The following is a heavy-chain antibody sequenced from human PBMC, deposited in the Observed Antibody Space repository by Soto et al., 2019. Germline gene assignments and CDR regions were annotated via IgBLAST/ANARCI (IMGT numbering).Heavy chain of an antibody. CDR2: IYYSGTT. Sequence: PSETLSLTCAVSGYSISSSNWWGWIRQPPGKGLEWIGYIYYSGTTYYNPSLKSRVTMSVDTSKNQFSLKLSSVTAADTAVYYCARRIAAAGTYRLYWGQGTLVTVSS. CDR1: GYSISSSNW. D-gene: IGHD6-13*01. J-gene: IGHJ4*02. CDR3: ARRIAAAGTYRLY. V-gene: IGHV4-28*01.